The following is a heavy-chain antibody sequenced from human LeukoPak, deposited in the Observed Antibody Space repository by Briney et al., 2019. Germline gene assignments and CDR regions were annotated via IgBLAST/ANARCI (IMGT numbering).Heavy chain of an antibody. Sequence: ASVKVSCKASGYTFTSYDINWMRQATGQGLEWMGWMSPNSGNTGYAQKFQGRVTMTRDTSTGTAYLELSSLRSEDSAVYYCARDGPSYYGMDVWGQGTTVTVSS. J-gene: IGHJ6*02. CDR1: GYTFTSYD. V-gene: IGHV1-8*01. CDR3: ARDGPSYYGMDV. CDR2: MSPNSGNT.